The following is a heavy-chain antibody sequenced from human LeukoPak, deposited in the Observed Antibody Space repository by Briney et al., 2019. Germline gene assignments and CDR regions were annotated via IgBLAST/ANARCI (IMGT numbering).Heavy chain of an antibody. V-gene: IGHV4-39*07. J-gene: IGHJ4*02. D-gene: IGHD5-12*01. CDR1: GGSISSSSYY. CDR2: IYYSGST. CDR3: ARDTRGYALFDY. Sequence: SETLSLTCTVSGGSISSSSYYWGWIRQPPGKGLEWIGSIYYSGSTYYNPSLKSRVTISVDTSKGQFSLKLSSVTAADTAVYYCARDTRGYALFDYWGQGTLVTVSS.